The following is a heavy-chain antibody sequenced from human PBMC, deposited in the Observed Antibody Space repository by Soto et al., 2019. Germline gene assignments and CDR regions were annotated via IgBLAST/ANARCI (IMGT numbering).Heavy chain of an antibody. CDR3: AKDPTGYVYDGYFDY. Sequence: GGSLRLSCAASGFTFSSYAMSWVRQAPGKGLEWVSIITYSGGVAYYADSVKGRFTISRDNSKSTLYLQMNSLRAEDTAVYYWAKDPTGYVYDGYFDYWGQGTLVTVSS. D-gene: IGHD5-12*01. V-gene: IGHV3-23*01. J-gene: IGHJ4*02. CDR2: ITYSGGVA. CDR1: GFTFSSYA.